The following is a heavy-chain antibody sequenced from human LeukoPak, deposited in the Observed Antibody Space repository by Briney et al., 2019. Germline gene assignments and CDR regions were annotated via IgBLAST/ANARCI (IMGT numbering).Heavy chain of an antibody. Sequence: GGSLRLSCAASGFSVSNTYMSWVRQAPGKGLEWVSIIYSGGNTYYADSVKGRFTISRDNSKNTLYLQMNRLRPEDTAVYYCARGRVGPTLFDYWGQGTLVTVSS. CDR3: ARGRVGPTLFDY. J-gene: IGHJ4*02. V-gene: IGHV3-53*01. D-gene: IGHD1-26*01. CDR2: IYSGGNT. CDR1: GFSVSNTY.